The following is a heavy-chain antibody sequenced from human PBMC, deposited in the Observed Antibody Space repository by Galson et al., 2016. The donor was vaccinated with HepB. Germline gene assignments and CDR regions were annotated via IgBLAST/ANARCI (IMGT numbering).Heavy chain of an antibody. CDR1: GLTFSRCD. D-gene: IGHD2-15*01. J-gene: IGHJ6*04. CDR3: ARGKFDCSGGTCHYYGMDV. CDR2: IGTAGDT. V-gene: IGHV3-13*01. Sequence: SLRLSCAASGLTFSRCDMHWVRQATGKGLEWVSAIGTAGDTYYPGSVRGRFTISRENSKDSLYLQTNSLTAGDTAVYYCARGKFDCSGGTCHYYGMDVWGKGTTVTVSS.